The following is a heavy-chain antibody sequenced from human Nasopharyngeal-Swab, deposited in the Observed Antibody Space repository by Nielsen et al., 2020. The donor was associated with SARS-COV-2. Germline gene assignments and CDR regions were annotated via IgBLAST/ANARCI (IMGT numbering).Heavy chain of an antibody. J-gene: IGHJ6*03. V-gene: IGHV1-8*01. D-gene: IGHD3-16*01. CDR1: GYTFTSSD. CDR3: ARATGLVYYYYMDV. CDR2: MHPNGGDT. Sequence: ASVKVSCKASGYTFTSSDINWVRQAPGQGLEWMGWMHPNGGDTGYAQKFQGRVTMTRDTSTSTAYMELSSLTSEDTAVYYCARATGLVYYYYMDVWGKGTTVTVS.